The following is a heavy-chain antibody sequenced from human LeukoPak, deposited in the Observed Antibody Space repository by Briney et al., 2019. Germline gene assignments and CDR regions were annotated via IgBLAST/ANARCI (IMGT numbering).Heavy chain of an antibody. CDR3: AREGGDSSGYQDPTHDYYYGMDV. Sequence: ASVKVSCKASGYTFTSYGISWVRQAPGQGLEWMGWISAYNGNTNYAQKLQGRVTMTTDTSTSTAYMELSSLRSEDTAVYYCAREGGDSSGYQDPTHDYYYGMDVWGQGTTVTVSS. CDR2: ISAYNGNT. D-gene: IGHD3-22*01. J-gene: IGHJ6*02. V-gene: IGHV1-18*01. CDR1: GYTFTSYG.